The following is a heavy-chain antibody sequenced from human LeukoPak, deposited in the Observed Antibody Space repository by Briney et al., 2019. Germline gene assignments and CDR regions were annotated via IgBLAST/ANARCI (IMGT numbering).Heavy chain of an antibody. CDR1: GFTFSSYA. Sequence: GGSLRLSCAASGFTFSSYAMSWVRQAPGKGLEWVSGISGSGGSTYYADSVKGRFTISRDNSKNTLYLQMNSLRAEDTAVYYCAHAGPRYSWFDPWGQGTLVTVSS. CDR2: ISGSGGST. V-gene: IGHV3-23*01. CDR3: AHAGPRYSWFDP. J-gene: IGHJ5*02.